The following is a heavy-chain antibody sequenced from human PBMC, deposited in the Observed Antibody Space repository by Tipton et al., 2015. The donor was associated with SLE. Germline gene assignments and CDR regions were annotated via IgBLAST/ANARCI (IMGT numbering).Heavy chain of an antibody. J-gene: IGHJ5*02. Sequence: TLSLTCTVSGGSISSSSYYWGWIRQPPGKGLEWIGSIYYSGSTHYNPSLKSRVTISVDTSKNQFSLKLSSVTAADTAVYYCARGIAADLNWFDPWGQGTLVTVSS. D-gene: IGHD6-13*01. CDR1: GGSISSSSYY. CDR3: ARGIAADLNWFDP. CDR2: IYYSGST. V-gene: IGHV4-39*07.